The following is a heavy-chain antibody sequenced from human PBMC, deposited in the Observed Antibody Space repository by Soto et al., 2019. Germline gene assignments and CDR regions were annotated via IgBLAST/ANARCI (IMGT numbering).Heavy chain of an antibody. J-gene: IGHJ4*02. CDR3: ARDAPPADY. Sequence: QVQLVQSGAEVKKPGASVKVSCKASGYTFTSYSISWVRQAPGQGLEWMGWISAYNGNTNYAQMLKGRVTKTTDTATNTAYMELRSLTSNDTAVYYCARDAPPADYWGQGTLVTVSS. V-gene: IGHV1-18*04. CDR1: GYTFTSYS. CDR2: ISAYNGNT.